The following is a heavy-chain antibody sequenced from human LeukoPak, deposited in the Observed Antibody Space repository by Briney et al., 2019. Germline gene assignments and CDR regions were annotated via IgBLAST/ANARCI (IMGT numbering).Heavy chain of an antibody. Sequence: LSETLSLTCTVSGDSISSYYWSWIRQPPGKGLEWIGYIYHSGSTNYNPSLKSRVTISADTSKDQFSLKLASVTAADTAVYYCATGYSSTWYYFDYWGQGTLVTVSS. D-gene: IGHD6-13*01. V-gene: IGHV4-59*01. J-gene: IGHJ4*02. CDR1: GDSISSYY. CDR2: IYHSGST. CDR3: ATGYSSTWYYFDY.